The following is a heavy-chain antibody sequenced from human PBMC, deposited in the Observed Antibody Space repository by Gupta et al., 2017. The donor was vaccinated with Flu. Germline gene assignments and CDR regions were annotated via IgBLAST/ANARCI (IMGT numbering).Heavy chain of an antibody. V-gene: IGHV1-46*01. CDR1: GYTFTRYY. CDR3: ARDHIVDRTMFYYYGMDV. CDR2: INSNGGGT. Sequence: QVQLVQSGAEVKKPGASVKVSCKTSGYTFTRYYVHWVRQAPGQGLEWMGIINSNGGGTTYAQKFQDRVTMTRDTSTSTVYMELSSLRSEDTALYYCARDHIVDRTMFYYYGMDVWGQGTTVTVSS. J-gene: IGHJ6*02. D-gene: IGHD5-12*01.